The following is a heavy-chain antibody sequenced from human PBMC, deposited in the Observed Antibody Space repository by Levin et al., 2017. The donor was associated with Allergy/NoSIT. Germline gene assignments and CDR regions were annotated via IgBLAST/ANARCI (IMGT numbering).Heavy chain of an antibody. CDR1: GGPFISYT. Sequence: ASVKVSCKASGGPFISYTISWVRQAPGQGLEWMGRIIPILSVANSAQKFQGRVTITADKSTGTAYMELSSLSSEDTAVYYCANSVTGQGPGYYFDNWGQGTLVTVSS. D-gene: IGHD2-21*02. J-gene: IGHJ4*02. CDR3: ANSVTGQGPGYYFDN. V-gene: IGHV1-69*02. CDR2: IIPILSVA.